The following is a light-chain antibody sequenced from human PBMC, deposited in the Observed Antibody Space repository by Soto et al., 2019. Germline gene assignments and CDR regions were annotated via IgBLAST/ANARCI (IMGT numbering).Light chain of an antibody. CDR3: QQYGSSRFT. CDR1: QSISSSY. V-gene: IGKV3-20*01. CDR2: GAS. J-gene: IGKJ3*01. Sequence: EIVLTQSPGTLSLSPGERATLSCRASQSISSSYLAWYQQKPGQAPRLLVYGASSRATGTPDRFSGSGSGTDFTLTISRLEPVDFAVYYCQQYGSSRFTFGPGTKVDIK.